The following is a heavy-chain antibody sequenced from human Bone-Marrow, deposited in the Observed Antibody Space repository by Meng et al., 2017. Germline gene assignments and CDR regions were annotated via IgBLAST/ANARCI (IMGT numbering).Heavy chain of an antibody. CDR1: GFTFSNAW. CDR3: SGHVDY. V-gene: IGHV3-15*01. Sequence: VQLVGRGRGFVKPGGFLRLACAASGFTFSNAWMTWVRQAPGKGLEWIGRMKSNVDGGTVDYAAAVKGRFFISRDDSENTFYLQMNSLKTEDTAVYYCSGHVDYWGHGTLVTVSS. CDR2: MKSNVDGGTV. J-gene: IGHJ4*01.